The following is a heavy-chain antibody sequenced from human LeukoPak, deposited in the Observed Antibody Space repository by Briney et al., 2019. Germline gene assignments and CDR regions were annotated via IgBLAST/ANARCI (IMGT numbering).Heavy chain of an antibody. CDR1: GFTFSSYA. CDR2: ISGSGGST. Sequence: GGSLRLSCAASGFTFSSYAMSWVRQAPGKGLEWVSAISGSGGSTYYADSVKGRFTISRDNSKNTLYLQMNSLRAEDTAVYYCARDSGGYSSGWYPYYYYGMDVWGQGTTVTVSS. J-gene: IGHJ6*02. V-gene: IGHV3-23*01. D-gene: IGHD6-19*01. CDR3: ARDSGGYSSGWYPYYYYGMDV.